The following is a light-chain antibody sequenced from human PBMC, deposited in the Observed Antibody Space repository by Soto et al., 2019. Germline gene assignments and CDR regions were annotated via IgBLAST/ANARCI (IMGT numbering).Light chain of an antibody. CDR1: QSVSSN. CDR3: QQANKCPYS. V-gene: IGKV3-15*01. CDR2: GAS. J-gene: IGKJ2*01. Sequence: IVMTQSPATLSVSPGERATLSCRASQSVSSNFAWYQHKPGQAPRLLFYGASTRAAGIPARFSGGVSGTVFTLTISGLQADDVAVYYCQQANKCPYSFGPGTKLEIK.